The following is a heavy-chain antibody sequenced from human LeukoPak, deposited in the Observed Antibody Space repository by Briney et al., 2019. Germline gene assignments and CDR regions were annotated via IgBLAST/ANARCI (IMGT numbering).Heavy chain of an antibody. CDR2: ISSSGGTT. CDR1: GFTFNNYA. CDR3: AKDGMYSSSSSYYFDY. Sequence: PGGSLRLSCEASGFTFNNYAMNWVRQAPGKGLEWVSSISSSGGTTYYADSVKGRFTISRDYSKNTLYLQMNSLRAEDTALYYCAKDGMYSSSSSYYFDYWGPGTLVTVSS. J-gene: IGHJ4*02. D-gene: IGHD6-6*01. V-gene: IGHV3-23*01.